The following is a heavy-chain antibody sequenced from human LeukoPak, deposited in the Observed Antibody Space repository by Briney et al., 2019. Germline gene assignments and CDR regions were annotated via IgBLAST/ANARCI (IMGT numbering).Heavy chain of an antibody. J-gene: IGHJ4*02. CDR3: ASINVVVTAILDY. CDR1: GGSISSYY. Sequence: SETLSLTCTVSGGSISSYYWGWIRQPPGKGLEWIGSIYYSGSTYYNPSLKSRVTISVDTSKNQFSLKLSSVTAADTAVYYCASINVVVTAILDYWGQGTLVTVSS. V-gene: IGHV4-39*01. CDR2: IYYSGST. D-gene: IGHD2-21*02.